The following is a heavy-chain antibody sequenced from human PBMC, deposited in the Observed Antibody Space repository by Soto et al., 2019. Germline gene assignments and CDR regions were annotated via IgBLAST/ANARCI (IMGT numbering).Heavy chain of an antibody. CDR1: GFTFSSYA. J-gene: IGHJ4*02. CDR2: ISGSGGST. CDR3: AKDSSKVLRYFDWLPTPYYFDY. V-gene: IGHV3-23*01. Sequence: GGSLRLSCAASGFTFSSYAMSWVRQAPGKGLEWVSAISGSGGSTYYADSVKGRFTISRDNSKNTLYLQMNSLRAEDTAVYYCAKDSSKVLRYFDWLPTPYYFDYSGQGTLLTVSS. D-gene: IGHD3-9*01.